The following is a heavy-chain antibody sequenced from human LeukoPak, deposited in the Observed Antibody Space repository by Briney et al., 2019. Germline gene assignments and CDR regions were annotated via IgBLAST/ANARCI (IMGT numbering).Heavy chain of an antibody. CDR3: AKGVGSISWRGYFES. CDR1: GFVFDNYG. CDR2: ISWNSGTI. Sequence: PGRSLRLSCAASGFVFDNYGMDWVRQAPGKGLEWVSGISWNSGTIDYADSVRGRFTVSIDNAKNSLYLHMNSLRAEDTAFYYCAKGVGSISWRGYFESCGLGTLVTVSS. V-gene: IGHV3-9*01. J-gene: IGHJ4*02. D-gene: IGHD3-3*01.